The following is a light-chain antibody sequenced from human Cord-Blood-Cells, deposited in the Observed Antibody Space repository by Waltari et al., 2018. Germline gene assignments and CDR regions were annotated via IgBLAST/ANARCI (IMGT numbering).Light chain of an antibody. CDR1: QSISSY. CDR2: AAS. CDR3: QQSYSTPYS. V-gene: IGKV1-39*01. Sequence: DIQITHSPSSLPPSLGARVTITSRASQSISSYLKWYQQKPGKAPKLLIYAASSLQSGVLSRFSGSRSGTDFTLTISSLQPEDFSCYYCQQSYSTPYSVGQGTKLETK. J-gene: IGKJ2*03.